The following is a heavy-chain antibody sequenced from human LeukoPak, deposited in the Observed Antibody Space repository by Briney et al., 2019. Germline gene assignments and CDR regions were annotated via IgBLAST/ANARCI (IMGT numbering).Heavy chain of an antibody. CDR2: IYYSGST. V-gene: IGHV4-59*08. CDR3: ARVGNSDSRGYYWGFDF. D-gene: IGHD3-22*01. CDR1: GDSMSNYY. J-gene: IGHJ4*02. Sequence: KTSETLSLTCTVSGDSMSNYYWSWIRQRPGKGLECIGYIYYSGSTNYHPSLKSRVTISVDTSKSQFSLKLSSVTAADTALYYCARVGNSDSRGYYWGFDFWGQGTLVTASS.